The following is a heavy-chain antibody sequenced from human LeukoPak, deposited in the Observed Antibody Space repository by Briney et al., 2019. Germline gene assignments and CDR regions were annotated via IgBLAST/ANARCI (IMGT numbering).Heavy chain of an antibody. J-gene: IGHJ6*02. V-gene: IGHV3-33*01. CDR1: GFTFSNYG. D-gene: IGHD6-19*01. CDR3: AREADSSGWYPYYYYGMDV. Sequence: PGGSLRLSCTASGFTFSNYGIHWVRQAPGKGLEWVAVIWYDGTKKYYADSVEGRFTISRDNSKNTLYLQMTSLRAEDTAMYYCAREADSSGWYPYYYYGMDVWGQGTTVTVSS. CDR2: IWYDGTKK.